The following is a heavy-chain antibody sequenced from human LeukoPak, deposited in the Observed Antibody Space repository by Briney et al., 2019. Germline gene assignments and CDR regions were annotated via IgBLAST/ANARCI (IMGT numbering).Heavy chain of an antibody. CDR1: GFTFSSYE. V-gene: IGHV3-48*03. CDR3: AKDMDHDYDDYGFDY. CDR2: ISSSGSTI. D-gene: IGHD4-17*01. Sequence: PGGTLRLSCAASGFTFSSYEMNWVRQAPGKGLEWVSYISSSGSTIYYADSVKGRFTISRDNAKNSLYLQMNSLRAEDTAVYYCAKDMDHDYDDYGFDYWGQGTLVTVSS. J-gene: IGHJ4*02.